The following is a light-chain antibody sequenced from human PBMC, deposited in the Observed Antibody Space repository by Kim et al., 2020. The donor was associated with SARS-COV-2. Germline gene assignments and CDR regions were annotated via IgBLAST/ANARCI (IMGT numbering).Light chain of an antibody. CDR3: CSFAGSAYV. CDR2: EVT. CDR1: SRDVGRYNS. Sequence: VKVSCTGTSRDVGRYNSVSWYQQHPGKAPKFIIHEVTKRPSGVPARFSGSKSGNTASLTVSGLQPDDEADYYCCSFAGSAYVFGTGTKVTVL. V-gene: IGLV2-11*03. J-gene: IGLJ1*01.